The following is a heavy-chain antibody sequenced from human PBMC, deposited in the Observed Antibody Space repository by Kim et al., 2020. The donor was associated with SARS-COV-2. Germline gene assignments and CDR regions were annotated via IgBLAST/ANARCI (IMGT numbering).Heavy chain of an antibody. CDR3: AREFGSGVPTGLY. V-gene: IGHV1-2*02. Sequence: YAQKFQGRVTMTRDTSISTAYMELSRLRSDDTAVYYCAREFGSGVPTGLYWGQGTLVTVSS. J-gene: IGHJ4*02. D-gene: IGHD6-19*01.